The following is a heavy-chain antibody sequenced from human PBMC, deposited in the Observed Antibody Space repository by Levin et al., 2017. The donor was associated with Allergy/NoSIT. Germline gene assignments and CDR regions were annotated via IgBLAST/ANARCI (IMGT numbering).Heavy chain of an antibody. CDR2: ISGSGDST. V-gene: IGHV3-23*01. J-gene: IGHJ4*02. CDR3: ARGKAPFCSGGTWYSRVFDY. D-gene: IGHD2-15*01. Sequence: GGSLRLSCAASGFTFSSYAMSWVRQAPGKGLEWVSLISGSGDSTYYADSVKGRFTISRDNSKNTLSLQMNSLRAEDTALYYCARGKAPFCSGGTWYSRVFDYWGQGTLVPVSS. CDR1: GFTFSSYA.